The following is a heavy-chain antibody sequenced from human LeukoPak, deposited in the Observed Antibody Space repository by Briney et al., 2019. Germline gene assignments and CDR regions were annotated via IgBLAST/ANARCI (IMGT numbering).Heavy chain of an antibody. CDR1: GGSISSSYW. D-gene: IGHD3-22*01. CDR2: IYHGGST. J-gene: IGHJ6*03. CDR3: ARRDYYDSSGYYYPLYYYYYMDV. V-gene: IGHV4-4*02. Sequence: KPSETLSLTCGVSGGSISSSYWWSWVRQPPGKGLEGIGEIYHGGSTNYNPSLKSRVTISMDKSKNPFSLNLSSVTAADTAVYYCARRDYYDSSGYYYPLYYYYYMDVWGKGTTVTVSS.